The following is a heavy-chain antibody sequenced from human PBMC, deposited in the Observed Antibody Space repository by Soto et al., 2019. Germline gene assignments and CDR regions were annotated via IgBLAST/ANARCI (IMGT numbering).Heavy chain of an antibody. J-gene: IGHJ6*04. CDR1: GFSFSIYG. Sequence: GSLILACAASGFSFSIYGMPWVRQAPGKGPEWVAVISYDGDNKYYADSVKGRFTISRDNSKNTVYLQMNSLRAEDTAVYSCAKGEFHIVANGMDVWRKGNTVTVSS. V-gene: IGHV3-30*18. CDR3: AKGEFHIVANGMDV. D-gene: IGHD5-12*01. CDR2: ISYDGDNK.